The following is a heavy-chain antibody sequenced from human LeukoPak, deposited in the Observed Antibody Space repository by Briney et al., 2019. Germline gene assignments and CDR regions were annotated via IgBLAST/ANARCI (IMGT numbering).Heavy chain of an antibody. CDR1: GYSFTKYA. D-gene: IGHD4-17*01. Sequence: ASVTVSCMASGYSFTKYAVHWVRQVPGQGLEWMGWVNGGDGNRKYSQKFQGRVTFTRDQSAGTAYMELRSLRSEDTAMYYCARDISDGDLDPWGQGTLVTVSS. J-gene: IGHJ5*02. CDR3: ARDISDGDLDP. V-gene: IGHV1-3*01. CDR2: VNGGDGNR.